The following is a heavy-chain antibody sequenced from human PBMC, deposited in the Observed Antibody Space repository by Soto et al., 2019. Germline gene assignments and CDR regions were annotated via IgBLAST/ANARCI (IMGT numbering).Heavy chain of an antibody. CDR3: ARVVVPAAMPVSYGMDI. CDR1: GFTFSSYG. Sequence: PGGSLRLSCAASGFTFSSYGMHWVRQAPGKGLEWVAVIWYDGSNKYYADSVKGRFTISRGNSKNTLYLQMNSLRAEDTAVYYCARVVVPAAMPVSYGMDIWGQGTTVTVSS. V-gene: IGHV3-33*01. CDR2: IWYDGSNK. J-gene: IGHJ6*02. D-gene: IGHD2-2*01.